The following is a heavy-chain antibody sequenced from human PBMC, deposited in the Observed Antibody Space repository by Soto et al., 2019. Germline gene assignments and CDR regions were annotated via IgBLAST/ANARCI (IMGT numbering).Heavy chain of an antibody. CDR1: GFTFSDYY. V-gene: IGHV3-11*01. CDR3: ARDKARSITFGGVIAADY. D-gene: IGHD3-16*02. J-gene: IGHJ4*02. Sequence: GGSLRLSCAASGFTFSDYYMSWIRQAPGKGLEWVSYISSSGSTIYYADSVKGRFTISRDNAKNSLYLQMNSLRAEDTAVYYCARDKARSITFGGVIAADYWGQGTLVTVSS. CDR2: ISSSGSTI.